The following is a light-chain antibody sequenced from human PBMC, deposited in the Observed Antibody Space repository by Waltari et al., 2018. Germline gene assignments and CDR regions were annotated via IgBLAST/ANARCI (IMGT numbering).Light chain of an antibody. V-gene: IGLV3-21*02. CDR3: QVADSSGDHRQVV. CDR2: HAS. J-gene: IGLJ3*02. CDR1: NTANNS. Sequence: SYVLTQPPSASVATRPTALPPRRANNTANNSVTWSPQQPGQAPVLPLYHASARPYGIPGRFSGPNSGDTATLGLSRVEAGDEADYYCQVADSSGDHRQVVFGGGTKLTVL.